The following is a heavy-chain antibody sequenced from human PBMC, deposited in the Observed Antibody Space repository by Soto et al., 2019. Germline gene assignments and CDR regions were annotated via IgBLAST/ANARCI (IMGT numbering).Heavy chain of an antibody. D-gene: IGHD2-2*01. V-gene: IGHV3-73*01. CDR3: TSYISYQPLGPLLLDYYYGMDV. J-gene: IGHJ6*02. CDR1: GFTFSGSA. CDR2: IRSKANSYAT. Sequence: PGGSLRLSCAASGFTFSGSAMHWVRQASGKGLEWVGRIRSKANSYATAYAASVKGRFTISRDDSKNTAYLQMDSLKTEDTAVYYCTSYISYQPLGPLLLDYYYGMDVRGQGTPVTVSS.